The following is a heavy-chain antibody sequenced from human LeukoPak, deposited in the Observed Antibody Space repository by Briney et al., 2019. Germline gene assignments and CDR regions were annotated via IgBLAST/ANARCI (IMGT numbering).Heavy chain of an antibody. CDR2: IDPLGGGT. Sequence: APVRVSCKPSGYTFTNYYMHWVRQAPGQELEWMGIIDPLGGGTISEPMLPGRIIKTTDTTTTTVYMELSSLRSEDTAVYYCARGSSGSYLNYFDYWGQGTLVTVSS. D-gene: IGHD1-26*01. V-gene: IGHV1-46*04. J-gene: IGHJ4*02. CDR1: GYTFTNYY. CDR3: ARGSSGSYLNYFDY.